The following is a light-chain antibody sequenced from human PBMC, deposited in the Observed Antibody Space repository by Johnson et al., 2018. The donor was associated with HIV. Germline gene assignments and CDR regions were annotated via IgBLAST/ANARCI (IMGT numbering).Light chain of an antibody. CDR1: SSNIGKNY. Sequence: QSVLTQPPSVSAAPGQMVSISCSGSSSNIGKNYVSWYQQFPGTAPKLLIHENKKRPSGIPDRFSGSKSGTSATLDITGLPTGDEADYYCGTWDSSLVAWVFGTGTKVTVL. J-gene: IGLJ1*01. CDR3: GTWDSSLVAWV. CDR2: ENK. V-gene: IGLV1-51*02.